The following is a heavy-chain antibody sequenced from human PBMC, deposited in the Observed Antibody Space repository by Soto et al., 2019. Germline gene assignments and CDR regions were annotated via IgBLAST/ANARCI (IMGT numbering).Heavy chain of an antibody. CDR3: ARSYSSGWWEYFDY. D-gene: IGHD6-19*01. CDR1: GFTFSDYY. V-gene: IGHV3-11*01. CDR2: ISSSGSTI. J-gene: IGHJ4*02. Sequence: GGSLRLSCAASGFTFSDYYMSWIRQVPGKGLEWVSYISSSGSTIYYADSVKGRFTISRDNAKNSLYLQMNSLRAEDTAVYYCARSYSSGWWEYFDYWGQGTLVTVSS.